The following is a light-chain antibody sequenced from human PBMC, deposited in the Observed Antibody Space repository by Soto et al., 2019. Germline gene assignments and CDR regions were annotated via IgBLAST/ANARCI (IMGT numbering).Light chain of an antibody. V-gene: IGLV2-14*01. J-gene: IGLJ1*01. Sequence: QSVLNQPASVSGSPGQSITISCAGTGSDVGAYNHVSWYQQHPGKAPKLMIYDVSTRPSGVSNRFSGSKSGNTASLTISGLQPEDEADYYCSSYTTSNTRQIVFGTGTKVTVL. CDR2: DVS. CDR3: SSYTTSNTRQIV. CDR1: GSDVGAYNH.